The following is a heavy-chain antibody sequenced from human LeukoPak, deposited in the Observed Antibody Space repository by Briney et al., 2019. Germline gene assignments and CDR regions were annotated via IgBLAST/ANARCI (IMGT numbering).Heavy chain of an antibody. V-gene: IGHV4-4*07. Sequence: SETLSLTCTVSGGSISSYYWSWIRQPAGQGLEWIGRIYTSGSTNYNPSLKSRVTMSVDTSKNQFSLKLSSVTAADTAVYYCARETFWSGYYTDAFDIWGQGTMVTVSS. CDR2: IYTSGST. CDR1: GGSISSYY. D-gene: IGHD3-3*01. CDR3: ARETFWSGYYTDAFDI. J-gene: IGHJ3*02.